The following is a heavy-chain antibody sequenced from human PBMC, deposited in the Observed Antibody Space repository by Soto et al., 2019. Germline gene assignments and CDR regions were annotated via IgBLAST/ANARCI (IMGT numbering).Heavy chain of an antibody. D-gene: IGHD1-1*01. CDR3: ARGTTTSAFSAMDV. V-gene: IGHV3-30-3*01. CDR2: ISYDGDNK. J-gene: IGHJ6*02. CDR1: GFTFNYHA. Sequence: QVQLVESGGGVVQPGRSLRLSCAASGFTFNYHALNWVRQAPGKGLEWVAVISYDGDNKYIAESVKGRFTISRDNSKNMVSLQMNSLRTEDTAMYFCARGTTTSAFSAMDVWGQGTTVTVSS.